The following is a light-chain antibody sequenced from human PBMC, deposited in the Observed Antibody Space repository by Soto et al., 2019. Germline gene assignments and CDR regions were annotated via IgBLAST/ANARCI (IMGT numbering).Light chain of an antibody. CDR3: SSYKGRNALRA. J-gene: IGLJ2*01. Sequence: QSVLTQPASISGSPGQSITISCTGSNSDIGSYDFVAWYQQLPGRSPRLIIYGVTNRPSGVSDRFSGSKSGNTASLTISGLQEDDEADYYCSSYKGRNALRAFGGGTKVTVL. CDR1: NSDIGSYDF. V-gene: IGLV2-14*03. CDR2: GVT.